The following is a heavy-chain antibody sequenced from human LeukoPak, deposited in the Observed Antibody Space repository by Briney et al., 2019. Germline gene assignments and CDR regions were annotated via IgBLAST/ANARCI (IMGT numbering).Heavy chain of an antibody. V-gene: IGHV3-53*01. J-gene: IGHJ4*02. CDR3: ASGRTYYYDSSAYPVPPED. CDR2: IYSGGSR. CDR1: GITLNTKY. D-gene: IGHD3-22*01. Sequence: PGGSLSLSCGASGITLNTKYMSWVRQAPGKGLELVPVIYSGGSRYDEDSVKGRITISRDKSKNTLYLQMNSLRAEDTAVYYCASGRTYYYDSSAYPVPPEDWGQGTLVTVSS.